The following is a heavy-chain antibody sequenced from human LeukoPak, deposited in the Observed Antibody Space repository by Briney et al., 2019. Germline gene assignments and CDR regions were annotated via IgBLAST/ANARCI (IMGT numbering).Heavy chain of an antibody. CDR3: ARLGIVGPRVVPAANIDY. D-gene: IGHD2-2*01. CDR1: GYSFTSYW. J-gene: IGHJ4*02. V-gene: IGHV5-51*01. CDR2: IYPGDSDT. Sequence: GESLKISCKGSGYSFTSYWIGWVRQMPGKGLEWMGIIYPGDSDTRYSPSFQGQVTISADKSISTAYLQWSSLKASDTAMYYCARLGIVGPRVVPAANIDYWGQGTLVTVSS.